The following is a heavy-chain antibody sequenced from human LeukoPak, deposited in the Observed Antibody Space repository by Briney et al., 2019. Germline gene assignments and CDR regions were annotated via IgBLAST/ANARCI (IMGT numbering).Heavy chain of an antibody. J-gene: IGHJ4*02. CDR3: ARDAEYSSGWFDY. CDR1: GFTVSSNY. CDR2: IKQDGSEK. V-gene: IGHV3-7*01. Sequence: PGGSLRLSCAASGFTVSSNYMSWVRQAPGKGLEWVANIKQDGSEKYYVDSVKGRFTISRDNAKNSLYLQMNSLRAEDTAVYYCARDAEYSSGWFDYWGQGTLVTVSS. D-gene: IGHD6-19*01.